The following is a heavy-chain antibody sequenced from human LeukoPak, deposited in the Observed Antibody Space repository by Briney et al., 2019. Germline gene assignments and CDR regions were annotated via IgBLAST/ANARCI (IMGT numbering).Heavy chain of an antibody. CDR2: INSDGSAT. V-gene: IGHV3-74*01. D-gene: IGHD3-22*01. J-gene: IGHJ4*02. Sequence: GGSLRLSCAASGFTFNTYWMHWVRQAPGKGLVWVSRINSDGSATTYADSVKGRFTISRDNSKNTLYLQMNSLRAEDTAVYYCARDSAYYYDSSGFYWGQGTLVTVSS. CDR1: GFTFNTYW. CDR3: ARDSAYYYDSSGFY.